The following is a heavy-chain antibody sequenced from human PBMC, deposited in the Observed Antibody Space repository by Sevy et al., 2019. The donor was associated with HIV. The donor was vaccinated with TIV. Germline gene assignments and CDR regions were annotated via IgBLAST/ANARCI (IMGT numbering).Heavy chain of an antibody. Sequence: ASVKVSCKASGYTFTGYYMHWVRQAPGQGLEWMGWINPNSGGTNYAQKFQGRVTKTRYTSISKAYMELSRLRTDDTGVYYCAGALTYYYDSSGYDPHAFDIWGQGTMVTVSS. D-gene: IGHD3-22*01. CDR3: AGALTYYYDSSGYDPHAFDI. CDR2: INPNSGGT. CDR1: GYTFTGYY. J-gene: IGHJ3*02. V-gene: IGHV1-2*02.